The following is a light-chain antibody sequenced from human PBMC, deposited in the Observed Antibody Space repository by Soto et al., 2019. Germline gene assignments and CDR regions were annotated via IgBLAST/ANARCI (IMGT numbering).Light chain of an antibody. V-gene: IGLV1-47*02. Sequence: QSVLTQPPSASGTPGQRVTISCSGSSSNIGSNYVYWYQQLPVTAPKLLIYSNNQRPSGVPDRFSGSKSGTSASLAISGLRSEDEADSYCAAWDDSLSGVVFGGGTQLTVL. CDR1: SSNIGSNY. CDR2: SNN. J-gene: IGLJ2*01. CDR3: AAWDDSLSGVV.